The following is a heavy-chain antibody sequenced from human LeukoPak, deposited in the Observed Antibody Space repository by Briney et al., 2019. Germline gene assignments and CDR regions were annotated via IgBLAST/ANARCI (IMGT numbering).Heavy chain of an antibody. Sequence: GGSLRLSCAASGFTFSSYSMNWVRQAPGKGLEWVSSISSSSSYIYYADSVKGRFTISRDNAKNSLYLQMNSLRAEDTAVYYCARGPRSGQPGYYYYGMDVWGQGTTVTVSS. CDR3: ARGPRSGQPGYYYYGMDV. J-gene: IGHJ6*02. V-gene: IGHV3-21*01. D-gene: IGHD3-10*01. CDR1: GFTFSSYS. CDR2: ISSSSSYI.